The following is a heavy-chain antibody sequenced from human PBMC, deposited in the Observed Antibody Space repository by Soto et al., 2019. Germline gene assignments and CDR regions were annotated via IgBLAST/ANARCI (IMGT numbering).Heavy chain of an antibody. J-gene: IGHJ6*02. V-gene: IGHV4-61*05. CDR2: IHYSGST. Sequence: SETLSLTCTVSGGSISSGDYYWSWIRQPPGKGLEWIGYIHYSGSTNYNPSLKRRVTISVDKSKNQFSLKVTSVTAADTAVYYCARLHGYCISSSCHGHYAMDVWGQGTTVTVSS. CDR3: ARLHGYCISSSCHGHYAMDV. CDR1: GGSISSGDYY. D-gene: IGHD2-2*01.